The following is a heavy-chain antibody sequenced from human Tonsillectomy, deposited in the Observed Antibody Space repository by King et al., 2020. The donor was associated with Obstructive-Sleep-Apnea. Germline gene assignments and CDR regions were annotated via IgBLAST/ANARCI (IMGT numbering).Heavy chain of an antibody. J-gene: IGHJ4*02. Sequence: VQLVESGAEVKKPGESLKISCRGSGYSFTRYWIGWVRQMPGKGLEWMGIIYPGDSHTRYSPSFQGQVTVSADKFISTAYLQWSSLKASDTAMYYCARGELRSLDFDYWGQGTLVTVSS. CDR2: IYPGDSHT. D-gene: IGHD1-26*01. CDR1: GYSFTRYW. V-gene: IGHV5-51*01. CDR3: ARGELRSLDFDY.